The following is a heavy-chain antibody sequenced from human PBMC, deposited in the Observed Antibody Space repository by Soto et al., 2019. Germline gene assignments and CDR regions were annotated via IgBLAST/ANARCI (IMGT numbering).Heavy chain of an antibody. J-gene: IGHJ4*02. D-gene: IGHD2-21*02. V-gene: IGHV4-34*01. Sequence: QVQLQQWGAGLLKPSETLSLTCAVYGGSFSGYYWSWIRQPPGKGLEWIGEINHSGSTNYNPSLKSRVTISVDTSKTQVSRKLSSVTAADTAVYYCAREYGGNSGTFDYWGQGTLVTVSS. CDR1: GGSFSGYY. CDR3: AREYGGNSGTFDY. CDR2: INHSGST.